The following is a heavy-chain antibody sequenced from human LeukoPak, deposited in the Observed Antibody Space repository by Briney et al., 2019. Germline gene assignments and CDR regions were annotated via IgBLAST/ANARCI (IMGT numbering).Heavy chain of an antibody. CDR3: VSSSWAFDF. V-gene: IGHV4-39*01. Sequence: PSETLSPTCIVSSGSISSSTYYWGWVRQPPGQGLEWMGSIYQSGRTYYNPSLKSRVTISVDTSKNQFSLKVTSVTAADTAVYYCVSSSWAFDFWGQGTLVSVSS. CDR1: SGSISSSTYY. D-gene: IGHD6-13*01. CDR2: IYQSGRT. J-gene: IGHJ4*02.